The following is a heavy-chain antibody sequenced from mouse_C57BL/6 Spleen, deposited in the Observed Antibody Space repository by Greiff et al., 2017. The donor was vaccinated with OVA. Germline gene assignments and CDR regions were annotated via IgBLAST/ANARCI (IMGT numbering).Heavy chain of an antibody. CDR1: GYSFTGYY. J-gene: IGHJ2*01. D-gene: IGHD1-1*01. V-gene: IGHV1-42*01. CDR2: INPSTGGT. CDR3: ASSRSLDY. Sequence: EVQLQQSGPELVKPGASVKISCKASGYSFTGYYMNWVKQSPEKSLEWIGEINPSTGGTTYNQKFKAKATLTVDKSSSTAYMQLKSLTSEDSAVYYCASSRSLDYWGQGTTLTVSS.